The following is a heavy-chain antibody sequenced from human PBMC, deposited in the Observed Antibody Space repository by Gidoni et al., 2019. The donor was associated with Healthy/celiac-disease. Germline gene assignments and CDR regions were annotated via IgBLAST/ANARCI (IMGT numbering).Heavy chain of an antibody. V-gene: IGHV3-33*01. D-gene: IGHD2-15*01. J-gene: IGHJ6*02. CDR1: GFTFIRYG. CDR2: IWYDGSNK. CDR3: ARDPLVVAAHVGYYYYYGMDV. Sequence: QVQLVESGGGVVQPGRSLRLSCAASGFTFIRYGLHWVRQAPGKGLEWVAVIWYDGSNKYYADSVKGRFTISRDNSKNTLYLQMNSLRAEDTAVYYCARDPLVVAAHVGYYYYYGMDVWGQGTTVTVSS.